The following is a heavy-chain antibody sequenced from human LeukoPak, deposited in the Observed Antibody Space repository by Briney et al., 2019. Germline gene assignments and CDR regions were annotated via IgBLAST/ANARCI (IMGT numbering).Heavy chain of an antibody. Sequence: PGGSLRLSCAASGFNFSTYGMHWVRQAPGKGLEWVAVIWYDGTNKYYTDSVKGRFTISRDTSKNTLFLQMNSLRVEDTAVYYCGAAWKEGWLDPWGQGTLVTVSS. D-gene: IGHD1-1*01. CDR3: GAAWKEGWLDP. J-gene: IGHJ5*02. V-gene: IGHV3-33*01. CDR2: IWYDGTNK. CDR1: GFNFSTYG.